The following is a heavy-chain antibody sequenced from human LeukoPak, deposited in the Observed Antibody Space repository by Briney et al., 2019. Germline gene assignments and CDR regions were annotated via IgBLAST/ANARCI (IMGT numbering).Heavy chain of an antibody. CDR2: IKLDGTEE. CDR3: AREQTYYDFWTTHHYFDY. J-gene: IGHJ4*02. Sequence: GGSLRLSCAASGFTFSSYGMHWVRQAPGKGLEWVANIKLDGTEEYYVDSVRGRFSISRDNAKSSLDLQMNSLRAEDTAIYYCAREQTYYDFWTTHHYFDYWGQGTLVTVSS. CDR1: GFTFSSYG. D-gene: IGHD3-3*01. V-gene: IGHV3-7*01.